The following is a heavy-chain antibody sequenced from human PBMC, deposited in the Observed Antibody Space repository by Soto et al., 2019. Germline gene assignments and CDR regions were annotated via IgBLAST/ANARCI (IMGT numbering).Heavy chain of an antibody. Sequence: QVQLVQSGAEVKKPGSSVKVSCKASGGTFSSYAISWVRQAPGQGLEWMGGIIPIFGTANYAQKFQGRVTITADESTSTAYRELSSLRSEDTAVYYCARLTYYYGSGSYVGDYWGQGTLVTVSS. J-gene: IGHJ4*02. V-gene: IGHV1-69*12. CDR1: GGTFSSYA. CDR3: ARLTYYYGSGSYVGDY. CDR2: IIPIFGTA. D-gene: IGHD3-10*01.